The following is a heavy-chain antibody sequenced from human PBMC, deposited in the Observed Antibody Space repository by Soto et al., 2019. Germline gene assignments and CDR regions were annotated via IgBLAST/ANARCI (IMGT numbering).Heavy chain of an antibody. V-gene: IGHV3-30*03. CDR1: GYTFSNYV. Sequence: QVQLVESGGGVVQPGRSLRLSCAASGYTFSNYVMYWVRQAPGKGLECVAVISDDGSNKYYADSVKGRFTISRDNSKNTLALQMNSLRAEDTAVYFCAILAYWGQGTLVTVSS. CDR3: AILAY. CDR2: ISDDGSNK. D-gene: IGHD3-3*01. J-gene: IGHJ4*02.